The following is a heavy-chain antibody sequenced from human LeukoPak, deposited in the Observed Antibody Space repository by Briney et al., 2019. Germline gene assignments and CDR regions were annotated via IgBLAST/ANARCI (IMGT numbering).Heavy chain of an antibody. CDR2: ISSSSSYI. Sequence: GGSLRLSCAASGFTFSSYSMNWVRQAPGKGLEWVSSISSSSSYIYYADSVKGRFTISRDNAKNSLYLQMNSLRAEDTAVYYCARALRGYSGYDLDYWGRGTLVTVSS. CDR3: ARALRGYSGYDLDY. D-gene: IGHD5-12*01. CDR1: GFTFSSYS. V-gene: IGHV3-21*01. J-gene: IGHJ4*02.